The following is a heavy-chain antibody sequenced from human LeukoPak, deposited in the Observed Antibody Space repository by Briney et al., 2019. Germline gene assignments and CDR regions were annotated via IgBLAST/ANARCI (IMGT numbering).Heavy chain of an antibody. CDR1: GGSISSYY. D-gene: IGHD2/OR15-2a*01. V-gene: IGHV4-4*09. CDR2: IYTSGST. J-gene: IGHJ4*02. CDR3: ARGDFYRYYFDY. Sequence: SETLSLTCTVSGGSISSYYWSWIRQPPGKGLEWIGYIYTSGSTNYNPSLKSRVTISVDTSKNQFSLKLSSVTAADTAVYYCARGDFYRYYFDYWGQGTLVTVSS.